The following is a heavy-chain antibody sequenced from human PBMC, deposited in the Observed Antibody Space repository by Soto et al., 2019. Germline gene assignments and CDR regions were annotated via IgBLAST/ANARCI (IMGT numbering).Heavy chain of an antibody. V-gene: IGHV3-21*01. J-gene: IGHJ4*01. CDR2: ISGNGDYI. D-gene: IGHD3-10*01. CDR1: GFTFASYN. Sequence: EVQLVESGGGLVKWGGSLRLSCASSGFTFASYNMLWVRQAPGKGLVWVASISGNGDYINHADSLKGRFTVSRDNAKKSRFLDMTIVRDEDTVVCYCAREGMAERQTDGDDDYYSLFDF. CDR3: AREGMAERQTDGDDDYYSLFDF.